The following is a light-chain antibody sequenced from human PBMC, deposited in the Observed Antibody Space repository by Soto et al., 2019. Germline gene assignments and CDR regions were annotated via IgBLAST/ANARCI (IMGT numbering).Light chain of an antibody. J-gene: IGLJ3*02. CDR3: GGWDASLNGWV. V-gene: IGLV1-44*01. CDR2: SNN. CDR1: SSNIGTNA. Sequence: QLVLTQPPSASRTPGQRVTISCSGSSSNIGTNAVNWYQQVPGTAPKLLINSNNQRPSGVPDRFSASKSGTSASLAISGLQSEDEANYYCGGWDASLNGWVFGGGTKLTVL.